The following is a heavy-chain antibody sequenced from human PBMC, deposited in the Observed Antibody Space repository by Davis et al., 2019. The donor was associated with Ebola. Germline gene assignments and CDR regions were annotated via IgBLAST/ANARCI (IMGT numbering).Heavy chain of an antibody. J-gene: IGHJ4*02. V-gene: IGHV6-1*01. CDR3: ARFRWELRGFDY. CDR1: GDSVSSNSGA. D-gene: IGHD1-26*01. CDR2: TYYKSKWYN. Sequence: HSQTLSLTCDISGDSVSSNSGAWNWIRQSPSRGLEWLGRTYYKSKWYNDYAASVKSRITINPDTSKNQFTLQLNSVTPEDTAVYYCARFRWELRGFDYWGQGTLVTVSS.